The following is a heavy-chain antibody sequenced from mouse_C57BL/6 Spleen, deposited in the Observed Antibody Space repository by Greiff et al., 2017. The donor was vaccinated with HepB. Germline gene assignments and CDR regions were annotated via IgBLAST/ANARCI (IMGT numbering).Heavy chain of an antibody. V-gene: IGHV1-69*01. J-gene: IGHJ4*01. CDR3: ASTVVAGMDY. CDR1: GYTFTSYW. D-gene: IGHD1-1*01. Sequence: VQLKQPGAELVMPGASVKLSCKASGYTFTSYWMHWVKQRPGQGLEWIGEIDPSDSYTNYNQKFKGKSTLTVDKSSSTAYMQLSSLTSEDSAVYYCASTVVAGMDYWGQGTSVTVSS. CDR2: IDPSDSYT.